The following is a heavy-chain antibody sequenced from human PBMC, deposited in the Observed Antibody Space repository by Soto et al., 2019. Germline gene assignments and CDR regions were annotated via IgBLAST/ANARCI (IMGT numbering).Heavy chain of an antibody. Sequence: EVQLLESGGGLVQPGGSLRLSCAASGFTFSTYALSWVRQSPGTGLEWVSAISGSGDDTYYTHSLTGRFTISRDNSKNTLSLQMDSLRVEDTATYYCAKVDRYSSGWSYYAPEYYYYGMDVWCQGTTVTVSS. CDR2: ISGSGDDT. CDR3: AKVDRYSSGWSYYAPEYYYYGMDV. V-gene: IGHV3-23*01. CDR1: GFTFSTYA. J-gene: IGHJ6*02. D-gene: IGHD6-19*01.